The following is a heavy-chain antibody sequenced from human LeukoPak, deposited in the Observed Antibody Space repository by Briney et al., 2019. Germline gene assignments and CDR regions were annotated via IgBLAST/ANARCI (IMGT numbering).Heavy chain of an antibody. CDR1: GFTFSSYA. J-gene: IGHJ5*02. CDR2: ISGSGGST. D-gene: IGHD6-6*01. CDR3: AKDSSPHNPTNWFDP. V-gene: IGHV3-23*01. Sequence: PVGPLRLSCAASGFTFSSYAMSWVRQAPGKGLEWVSAISGSGGSTYYADSVEGRFTISRDNSKNTLYLQMNSLRAEDTAVYYCAKDSSPHNPTNWFDPWGQGTLVTVSS.